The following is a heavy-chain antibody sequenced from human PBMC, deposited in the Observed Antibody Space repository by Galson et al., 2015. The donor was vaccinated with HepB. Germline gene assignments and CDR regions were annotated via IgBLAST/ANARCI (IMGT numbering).Heavy chain of an antibody. CDR1: GYTFTTYY. V-gene: IGHV1-46*01. Sequence: SVKVSCKASGYTFTTYYMHWVRQAPGQGLEWMGIINPSGGSTSYAQKFQGRVTMTRDTSTSTVYMELSSLRSEDTAVYYCARDLLGGRGSGSYYNLSFDYWGQGTLVTVSS. D-gene: IGHD3-10*01. J-gene: IGHJ4*02. CDR2: INPSGGST. CDR3: ARDLLGGRGSGSYYNLSFDY.